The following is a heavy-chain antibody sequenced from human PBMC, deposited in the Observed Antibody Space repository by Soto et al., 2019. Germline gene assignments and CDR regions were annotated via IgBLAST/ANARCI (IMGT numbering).Heavy chain of an antibody. Sequence: QITLKESGPTLVKPTQTLTLTCTFSGFSLSTSGVGVGWIRQPPGKALEWLALIYWNDDKLYSPSLKSRLTITKDTSKNQVVLTKTNMDPVDTATYYCANRLPDSSGYYFDYWGQGTLVTVSS. D-gene: IGHD3-22*01. CDR2: IYWNDDK. J-gene: IGHJ4*02. CDR3: ANRLPDSSGYYFDY. CDR1: GFSLSTSGVG. V-gene: IGHV2-5*01.